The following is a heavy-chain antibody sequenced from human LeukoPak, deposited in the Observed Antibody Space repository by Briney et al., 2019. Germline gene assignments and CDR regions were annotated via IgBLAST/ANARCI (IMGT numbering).Heavy chain of an antibody. J-gene: IGHJ3*02. D-gene: IGHD6-19*01. CDR1: GFTFDDYG. V-gene: IGHV3-20*04. CDR3: ARVGELGSGWSLPFRFDAFDI. CDR2: INWNGGST. Sequence: GGSLRLSCAASGFTFDDYGMSWVRQVPGKGLEWVSGINWNGGSTGNADSVKGRFTISRDNAKNSLYLQMNSLRAEDTAVYYCARVGELGSGWSLPFRFDAFDIWGQGTMVTVSS.